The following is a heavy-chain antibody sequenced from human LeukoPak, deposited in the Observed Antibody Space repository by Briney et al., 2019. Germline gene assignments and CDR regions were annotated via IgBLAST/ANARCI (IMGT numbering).Heavy chain of an antibody. CDR2: ISGSGGST. Sequence: GGSLRLSCAASGFTFSSYAMSWVRQAPGKGLEWVSAISGSGGSTYYADSVKGRFTISRDNSRNTLYLQMNSLRAEDTAVYYCAKDIVVVPAAPVGGFDYWGQGTLVTVSS. CDR3: AKDIVVVPAAPVGGFDY. J-gene: IGHJ4*02. V-gene: IGHV3-23*01. D-gene: IGHD2-2*01. CDR1: GFTFSSYA.